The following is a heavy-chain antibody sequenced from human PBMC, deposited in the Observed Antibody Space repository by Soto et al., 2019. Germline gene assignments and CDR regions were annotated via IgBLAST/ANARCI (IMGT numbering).Heavy chain of an antibody. V-gene: IGHV4-31*03. D-gene: IGHD3-16*01. J-gene: IGHJ4*02. Sequence: SETLSLTFTVYDDSIGISGYLWSLIRQHPETGLEWIGYIYYSGSTYYNPSLKSRVTISVDTSKNQFSLEVTSVTAADTAIYYGGRFGFYYDGSIFAFWAQGALVTAS. CDR3: GRFGFYYDGSIFAF. CDR1: DDSIGISGYL. CDR2: IYYSGST.